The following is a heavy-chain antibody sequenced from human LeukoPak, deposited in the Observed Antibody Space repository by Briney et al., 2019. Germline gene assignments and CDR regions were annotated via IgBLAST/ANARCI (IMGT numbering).Heavy chain of an antibody. CDR2: VFYTGTT. Sequence: PSETLSLTCSVSGGSISSTSYYWDWIRQPPGKGLEWIGTVFYTGTTYYNPSLKRRVTISVDTSNNQFSLKLSSVTAADTALYYCARQVLLAFDYWGQGALVTVSS. D-gene: IGHD3-10*01. CDR3: ARQVLLAFDY. J-gene: IGHJ4*02. CDR1: GGSISSTSYY. V-gene: IGHV4-39*01.